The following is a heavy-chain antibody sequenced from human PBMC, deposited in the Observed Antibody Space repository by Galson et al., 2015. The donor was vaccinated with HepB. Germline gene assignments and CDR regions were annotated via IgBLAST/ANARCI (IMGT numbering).Heavy chain of an antibody. D-gene: IGHD5-18*01. CDR3: ARGRGYKYGYFRTPWYY. J-gene: IGHJ4*02. Sequence: SVKVSCKASGYTFTSYEINWVRQAPGQGLEWMGWMNPNTAATGYAQKFQDTLTMTRNTSISTAYMELTSLRSEDTAVYYCARGRGYKYGYFRTPWYYWGQGTLVIVSS. CDR2: MNPNTAAT. V-gene: IGHV1-8*01. CDR1: GYTFTSYE.